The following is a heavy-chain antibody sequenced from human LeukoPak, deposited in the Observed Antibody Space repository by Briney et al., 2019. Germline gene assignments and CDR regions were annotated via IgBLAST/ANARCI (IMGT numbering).Heavy chain of an antibody. CDR2: INQSGST. CDR3: ARAGGVWGSYYGMDV. V-gene: IGHV4-34*01. J-gene: IGHJ6*02. D-gene: IGHD3-16*01. Sequence: PSETLSLTCAVYGGSFSGYYWSWIRQPPGKGPEWIGEINQSGSTNYNPSLKSRVTISVDTSKNQFSLKLSSVTAADTAVYYCARAGGVWGSYYGMDVWGQGTTVTVSS. CDR1: GGSFSGYY.